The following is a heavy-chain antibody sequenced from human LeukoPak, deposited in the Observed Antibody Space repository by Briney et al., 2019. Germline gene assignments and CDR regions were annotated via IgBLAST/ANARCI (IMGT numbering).Heavy chain of an antibody. CDR3: ARKPIINNAWYYFDY. D-gene: IGHD1/OR15-1a*01. CDR2: INQSGDT. Sequence: KPSETLSLTCNVSGGSISGYHWSWIRQPPGKGLEWIGEINQSGDTNYNPSLKSRVTMSVDTSMNQFSLKVTSVTAADTAIYYCARKPIINNAWYYFDYWGQGTLVTVSS. J-gene: IGHJ4*02. V-gene: IGHV4-34*01. CDR1: GGSISGYH.